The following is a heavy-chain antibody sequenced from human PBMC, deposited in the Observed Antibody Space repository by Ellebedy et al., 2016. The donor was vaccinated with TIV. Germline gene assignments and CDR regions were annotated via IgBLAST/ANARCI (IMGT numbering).Heavy chain of an antibody. CDR3: VRGLAPEGYFDY. J-gene: IGHJ4*02. V-gene: IGHV3-66*01. CDR1: GLTVSSNY. CDR2: LFIVGTT. D-gene: IGHD1-14*01. Sequence: GGSLRLSCAVSGLTVSSNYMSWVRQAPGKGLEWVSSLFIVGTTYYADSVRGRFTISRDNSKNTLFLQLNTLRAEDTAVYYCVRGLAPEGYFDYWGQGTLVTVSS.